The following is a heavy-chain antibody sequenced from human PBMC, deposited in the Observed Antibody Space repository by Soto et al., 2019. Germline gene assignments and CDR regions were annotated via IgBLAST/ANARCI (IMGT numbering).Heavy chain of an antibody. CDR2: INGDGGTI. D-gene: IGHD1-7*01. V-gene: IGHV3-74*01. CDR3: TRGGNYYFDY. J-gene: IGHJ4*02. CDR1: GVTFSTSW. Sequence: EVQLVEAGGGLVQPGGSLRLSCAASGVTFSTSWIHWVRQAPGKGLVWVSRINGDGGTINYADSVKGRFTISRDNAKNTVYLQMNSLSAYDTAMYYCTRGGNYYFDYWGQGTLITVSS.